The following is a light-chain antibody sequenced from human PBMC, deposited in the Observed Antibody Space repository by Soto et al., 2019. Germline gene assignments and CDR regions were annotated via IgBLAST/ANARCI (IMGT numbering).Light chain of an antibody. V-gene: IGKV1-5*01. J-gene: IGKJ4*02. Sequence: DIQMTQSPSTLSASVGDRVTFTCRASQSISSWLAWYQQKPGKAPKLLIYDASTLESGVPSRFSGSGSGTEFTLTISSLQPDDFATYYCQQYKRYSALPCGGGTGVEIK. CDR1: QSISSW. CDR2: DAS. CDR3: QQYKRYSALP.